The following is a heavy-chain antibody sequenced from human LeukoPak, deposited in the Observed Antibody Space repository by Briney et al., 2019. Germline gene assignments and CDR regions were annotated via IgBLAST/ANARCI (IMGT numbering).Heavy chain of an antibody. D-gene: IGHD3-10*01. CDR2: INHSGST. CDR3: ARAVGSGSFQTYYYYMDV. J-gene: IGHJ6*03. CDR1: GGSFSGYY. Sequence: AETLSLTCAVYGGSFSGYYGSWIRQPPGKGLEWIGEINHSGSTNYNPSLKNRVTISADTSQNQFSMKLSSVTAADTAVYYSARAVGSGSFQTYYYYMDVWGKGTTVTIPS. V-gene: IGHV4-34*01.